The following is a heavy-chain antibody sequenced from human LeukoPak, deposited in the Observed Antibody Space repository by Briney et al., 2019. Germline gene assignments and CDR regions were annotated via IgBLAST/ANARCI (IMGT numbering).Heavy chain of an antibody. CDR3: VGAETSVGYFDY. V-gene: IGHV7-4-1*02. CDR1: GYSFTSQA. CDR2: VNTTTGNP. J-gene: IGHJ4*02. Sequence: ASVKVSCKASGYSFTSQAINWERQATGQGLQWMGWVNTTTGNPTYAQGFTGRFVFSFDTSVSTAYLQISSLKAEDTAVYYCVGAETSVGYFDYWGQGTLVTVSS. D-gene: IGHD4-23*01.